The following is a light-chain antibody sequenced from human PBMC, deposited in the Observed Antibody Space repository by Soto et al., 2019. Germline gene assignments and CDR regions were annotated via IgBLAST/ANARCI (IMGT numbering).Light chain of an antibody. CDR2: EVT. CDR3: SSYAGSNNFVV. CDR1: SSDIGTYNY. V-gene: IGLV2-8*01. J-gene: IGLJ3*02. Sequence: QLVLTQPPSASGSLGQSVTISCTGSSSDIGTYNYVSWYQQNPGKAPKLMIYEVTKRPSGVPDRFSGSKSGNTASLTVSGLQADDEADYYCSSYAGSNNFVVFGGGTKVTVL.